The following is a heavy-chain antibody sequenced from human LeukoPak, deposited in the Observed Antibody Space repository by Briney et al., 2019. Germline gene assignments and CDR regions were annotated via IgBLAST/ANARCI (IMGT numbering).Heavy chain of an antibody. CDR1: GFTFSNSW. V-gene: IGHV3-74*01. Sequence: GGSLGPSFAAPGFTFSNSWISWVRQAPGKGLGWVSRINSDGSSRHYADSVKGRFTISRDNAKNTLHLQMTSLRAEDTAVYYCARGGPDSSDYSSLFDYWGRGILVTVSS. CDR3: ARGGPDSSDYSSLFDY. CDR2: INSDGSSR. J-gene: IGHJ4*02. D-gene: IGHD3-22*01.